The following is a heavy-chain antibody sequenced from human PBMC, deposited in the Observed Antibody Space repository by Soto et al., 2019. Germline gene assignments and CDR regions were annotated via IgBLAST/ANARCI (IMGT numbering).Heavy chain of an antibody. CDR1: GFTFNNAW. Sequence: TGGSLRLSCAGSGFTFNNAWMSWVRQAPGKGLEWVGRIKKETDGGTTDYAASVKGRFSISRDDSKNTLYLQMNSLKTEDAGVYYCTTDDPINKYWGQGTLVTVSS. V-gene: IGHV3-15*01. CDR3: TTDDPINKY. CDR2: IKKETDGGTT. J-gene: IGHJ4*02.